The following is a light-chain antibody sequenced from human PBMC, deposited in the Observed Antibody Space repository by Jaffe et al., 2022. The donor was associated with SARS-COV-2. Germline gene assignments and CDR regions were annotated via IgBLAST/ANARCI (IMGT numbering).Light chain of an antibody. CDR2: EVS. Sequence: QSALTQPASVSGSPGQSITISCTGTSSDVGGYNYVSWYQQHPGKAPKLMIYEVSNRPSGVPDRFSASKSGNTASLTISGLQAEDEADYYCSSYTSSSTVVFGGGTKLTVL. V-gene: IGLV2-14*01. J-gene: IGLJ2*01. CDR1: SSDVGGYNY. CDR3: SSYTSSSTVV.